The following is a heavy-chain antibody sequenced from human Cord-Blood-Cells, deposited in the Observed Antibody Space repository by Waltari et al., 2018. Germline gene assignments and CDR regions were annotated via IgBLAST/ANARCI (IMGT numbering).Heavy chain of an antibody. D-gene: IGHD3-22*01. V-gene: IGHV3-21*01. Sequence: KGLEWVSSISSSSSYIYYADSVKGRFTISRDNAKNSLYLQMNSLRAEDTAVYYCATSIQTYYYDSSGYSPFDYWGQGTLVTVSS. CDR3: ATSIQTYYYDSSGYSPFDY. CDR2: ISSSSSYI. J-gene: IGHJ4*02.